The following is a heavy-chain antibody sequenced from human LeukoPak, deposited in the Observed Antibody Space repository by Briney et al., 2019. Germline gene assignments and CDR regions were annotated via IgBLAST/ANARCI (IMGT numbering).Heavy chain of an antibody. J-gene: IGHJ4*02. CDR3: ARGIAAAGTGSYN. CDR2: IYSDGTT. V-gene: IGHV3-53*01. Sequence: GGSLRLSCTVSGFTVSSNYMSWVRQAPGKGLEWVSVIYSDGTTYNADSVKGRFTISRDNSKNTLYLQINSLRAEDTAVYYCARGIAAAGTGSYNWGQGTLLTVSS. D-gene: IGHD6-13*01. CDR1: GFTVSSNY.